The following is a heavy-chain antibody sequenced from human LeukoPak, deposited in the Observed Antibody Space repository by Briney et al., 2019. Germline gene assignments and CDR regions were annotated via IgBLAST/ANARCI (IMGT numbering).Heavy chain of an antibody. CDR2: IYSGGST. V-gene: IGHV3-53*01. Sequence: GGSLRLSCAASGFTVSSNYMSWVRQAPGKGLEWVSVIYSGGSTYYADSVKGRFTISRDNAKNSLYLQMNSLRAEDTAVYYCARGSKRQWLVIEPYDYWGQGTLVTVSS. CDR1: GFTVSSNY. CDR3: ARGSKRQWLVIEPYDY. D-gene: IGHD6-19*01. J-gene: IGHJ4*02.